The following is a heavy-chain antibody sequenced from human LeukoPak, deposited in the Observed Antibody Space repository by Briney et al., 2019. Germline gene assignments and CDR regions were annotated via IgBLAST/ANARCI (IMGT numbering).Heavy chain of an antibody. CDR3: ARSGYSYGYVDY. CDR1: GFTFSCYS. Sequence: GGSLRLSCAASGFTFSCYSMNWVRRAPGKGLEWVSSISSSSSYIYYADSVKGRFTISRDNAKNSLYLQMNSLRAEDTAVYYCARSGYSYGYVDYWGQGTLVTVSS. J-gene: IGHJ4*02. V-gene: IGHV3-21*01. D-gene: IGHD5-18*01. CDR2: ISSSSSYI.